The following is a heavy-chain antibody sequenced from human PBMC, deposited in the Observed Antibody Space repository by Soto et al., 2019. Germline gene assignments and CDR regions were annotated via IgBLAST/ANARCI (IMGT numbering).Heavy chain of an antibody. CDR1: GASITSHY. CDR2: VYARGAT. V-gene: IGHV4-59*10. D-gene: IGHD4-17*01. CDR3: ARSSGDDFFYYGMDV. J-gene: IGHJ6*02. Sequence: SETRSLTCSVSGASITSHYWSWIRQSAGEGLQWIGRVYARGATNYNPSLKSRVTISGDTSKNQFSLKLTSVTAADTAVYYCARSSGDDFFYYGMDVWGHGTTVTVSS.